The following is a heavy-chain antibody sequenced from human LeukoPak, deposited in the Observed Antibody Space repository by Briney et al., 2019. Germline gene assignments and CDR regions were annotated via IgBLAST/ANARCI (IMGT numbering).Heavy chain of an antibody. CDR1: GFTFASYA. CDR2: ISGSGGST. J-gene: IGHJ4*02. D-gene: IGHD3-22*01. Sequence: GGSLRPSCAASGFTFASYAMGGVAQPPGKGLEWVSAISGSGGSTYYADSVKGRFTISRDNSKNTLYLQMNSLRAEDTAVYYCAKGAGLLPDYWGQGTLVTVSS. V-gene: IGHV3-23*01. CDR3: AKGAGLLPDY.